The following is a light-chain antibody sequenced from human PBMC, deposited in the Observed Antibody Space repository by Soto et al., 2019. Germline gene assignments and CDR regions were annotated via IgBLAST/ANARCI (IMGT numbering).Light chain of an antibody. CDR2: GAS. CDR3: QQYDSSLT. V-gene: IGKV3-20*01. J-gene: IGKJ4*01. Sequence: EIVLTQSPGTLSLSPGERANLSCRASQSVSSSYLAWYQQKPGQAPRLLIYGASSRATGISDRFSGSGSGTDFTLTISRLEPEDFAVYYCQQYDSSLTFGGGTKVEIK. CDR1: QSVSSSY.